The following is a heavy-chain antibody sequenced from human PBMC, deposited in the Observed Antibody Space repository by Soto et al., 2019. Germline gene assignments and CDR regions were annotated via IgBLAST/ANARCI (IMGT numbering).Heavy chain of an antibody. CDR3: AKEGGRKYSSSLDY. CDR1: GFTFSSYA. D-gene: IGHD6-6*01. Sequence: PGGALRLSCAASGFTFSSYAMSWVRQAPGKGLEWVSAISGSGGSTYYADSVKGRFTISRDNSKNTLYLQMNSLRAEDTAVYYCAKEGGRKYSSSLDYWRQGTLVTRLL. J-gene: IGHJ4*02. CDR2: ISGSGGST. V-gene: IGHV3-23*01.